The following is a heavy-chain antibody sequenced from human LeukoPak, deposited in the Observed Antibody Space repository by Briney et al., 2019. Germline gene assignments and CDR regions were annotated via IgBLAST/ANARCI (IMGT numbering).Heavy chain of an antibody. V-gene: IGHV4-39*07. Sequence: PSETLSLTCTVSGGYIITSGHYWGWIRQPPRKGLEWIGSVYYTGVTSTNPFFRSRMSISVDTSKNQFSLNLTSVTAADAAVYYCARERSSSGGHNWFDPWGQGTLVTVSS. CDR1: GGYIITSGHY. J-gene: IGHJ5*02. CDR2: VYYTGVT. CDR3: ARERSSSGGHNWFDP. D-gene: IGHD4-23*01.